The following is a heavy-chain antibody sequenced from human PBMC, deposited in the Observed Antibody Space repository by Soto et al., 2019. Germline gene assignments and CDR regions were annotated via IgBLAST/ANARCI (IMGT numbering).Heavy chain of an antibody. CDR1: GGSFSGYY. CDR2: INHSGST. CDR3: ARGLYYYGSGSYYGY. J-gene: IGHJ4*02. D-gene: IGHD3-10*01. Sequence: QVQLQQWGAGLLKPSETLSLTCAVYGGSFSGYYWSWIRQPPGKGLEWIGEINHSGSTNYNPSLKSRVTISVDTSKKQFSLKLSSVTAADTAVYYCARGLYYYGSGSYYGYWGQGTLVTVSS. V-gene: IGHV4-34*01.